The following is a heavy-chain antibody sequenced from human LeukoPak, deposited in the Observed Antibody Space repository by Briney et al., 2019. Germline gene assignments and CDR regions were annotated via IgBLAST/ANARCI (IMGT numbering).Heavy chain of an antibody. CDR1: GYSISSGYS. V-gene: IGHV4-38-2*02. CDR3: AAAFSAYDPFDS. D-gene: IGHD5-12*01. Sequence: SETLSLTCTLYGYSISSGYSWGWIRQPPGKGLEWIGTFSHSGSPNYNPSLKSRVTISVDTSKNQSSLKLSSVTATDTAVYYCAAAFSAYDPFDSWGQGTLVTVSS. J-gene: IGHJ4*02. CDR2: FSHSGSP.